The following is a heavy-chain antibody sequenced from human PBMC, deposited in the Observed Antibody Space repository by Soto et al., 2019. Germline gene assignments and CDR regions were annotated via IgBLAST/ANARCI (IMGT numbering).Heavy chain of an antibody. V-gene: IGHV3-23*01. Sequence: GGSLRLSCAASGFTFSNYAMSWVRQAPGEGLEWVSVISSSGGITYYTDSVKGRFTISRDNSKNTVYLQMNSLRAEDTAVYHCAWFSIGGPHYYYVIDVWGQGSSVTGSS. J-gene: IGHJ6*02. CDR3: AWFSIGGPHYYYVIDV. CDR2: ISSSGGIT. CDR1: GFTFSNYA. D-gene: IGHD3-10*01.